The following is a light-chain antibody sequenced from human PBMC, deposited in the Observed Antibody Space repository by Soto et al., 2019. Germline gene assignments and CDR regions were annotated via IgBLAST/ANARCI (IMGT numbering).Light chain of an antibody. Sequence: DIQMTQSPSTLSASVGDRVTITCRASQSISSWLAWYQQKPGKAPKLLIYKASSLESGVPSRFSGSGSGTEFTLTISSLQPDDFATYYCQQYHSVSTFGQGTKVEIK. CDR2: KAS. J-gene: IGKJ1*01. CDR3: QQYHSVST. CDR1: QSISSW. V-gene: IGKV1-5*03.